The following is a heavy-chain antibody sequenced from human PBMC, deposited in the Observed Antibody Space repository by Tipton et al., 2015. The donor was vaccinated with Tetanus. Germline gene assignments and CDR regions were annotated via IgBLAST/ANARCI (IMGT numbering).Heavy chain of an antibody. D-gene: IGHD2-15*01. J-gene: IGHJ4*02. CDR1: GYTFTSYW. CDR3: ATSGGDCSGGSCYSV. Sequence: QLVQSGAEVKKPGESLKISCKGSGYTFTSYWIGWVRQMPGKGLEWMGILYPGDPDTRYSPSFQGQVTISADKSISTAYLHWSSLKASDTAIYYCATSGGDCSGGSCYSVWGQGTLVTVSS. V-gene: IGHV5-51*03. CDR2: LYPGDPDT.